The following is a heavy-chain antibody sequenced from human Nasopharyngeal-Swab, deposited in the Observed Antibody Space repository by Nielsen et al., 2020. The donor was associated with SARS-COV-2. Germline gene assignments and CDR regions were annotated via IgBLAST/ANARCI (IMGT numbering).Heavy chain of an antibody. CDR1: GYTFTSYA. Sequence: ASVKVSCKASGYTFTSYAMHWVRQAPGQRLEWMGWINAGNGNTKYSQKFQGRVTMTRNTSISTAYMELSSLRSEDTAVYYCARGVNCQWLTRCYYFDYWGQGTLVTVSS. D-gene: IGHD6-19*01. J-gene: IGHJ4*02. CDR2: INAGNGNT. CDR3: ARGVNCQWLTRCYYFDY. V-gene: IGHV1-3*01.